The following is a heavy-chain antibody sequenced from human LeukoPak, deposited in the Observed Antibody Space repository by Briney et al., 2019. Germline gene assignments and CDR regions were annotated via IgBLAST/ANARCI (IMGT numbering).Heavy chain of an antibody. CDR3: ARGLAARRRGFDY. CDR1: GGSFSGYY. V-gene: IGHV4-34*01. Sequence: KPSETLSLTCAVYGGSFSGYYWSWIRQPPGKGLEWIGEIDHSGSTNYNPSLKSRVTISVDTSKHQFSLKLSSVTAADTAVYYCARGLAARRRGFDYWGQGTLVTVSS. J-gene: IGHJ4*02. D-gene: IGHD6-6*01. CDR2: IDHSGST.